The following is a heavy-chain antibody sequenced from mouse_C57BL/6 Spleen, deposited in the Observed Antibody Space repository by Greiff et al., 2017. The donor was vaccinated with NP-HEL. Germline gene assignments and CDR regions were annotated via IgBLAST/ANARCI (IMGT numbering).Heavy chain of an antibody. J-gene: IGHJ3*01. CDR2: IDPETGGT. CDR1: GYTFTDYE. V-gene: IGHV1-15*01. Sequence: VQLQQSGAELVRPGASVTLSCKASGYTFTDYEMHWVKQTPVHGLEWIGAIDPETGGTAYNQKFKGKAILTADKSSSTAYMELRSLTSEDSAVYYCTRSGELTGTTYWGQGTLVTVSA. D-gene: IGHD4-1*01. CDR3: TRSGELTGTTY.